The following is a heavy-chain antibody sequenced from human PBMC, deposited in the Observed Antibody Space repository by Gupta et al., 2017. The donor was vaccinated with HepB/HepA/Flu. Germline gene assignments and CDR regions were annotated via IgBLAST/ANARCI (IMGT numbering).Heavy chain of an antibody. CDR1: GFTFNYYL. J-gene: IGHJ4*02. V-gene: IGHV3-7*04. CDR2: IKQDGSEK. CDR3: ARVLNGINNRVVVSYFDY. D-gene: IGHD3-22*01. Sequence: EVQLVESGGGLVQPGGSLRLSCAASGFTFNYYLMSWVRQAPGKGLEWVANIKQDGSEKFYVDSVKGRFTISRDNAKNSLYLQMNSLRAEDTAVYYCARVLNGINNRVVVSYFDYWGQGTLVTVSS.